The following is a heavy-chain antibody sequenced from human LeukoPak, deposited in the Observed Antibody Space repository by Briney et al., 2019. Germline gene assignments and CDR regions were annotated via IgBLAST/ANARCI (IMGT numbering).Heavy chain of an antibody. CDR1: GGSISSSSYY. CDR3: ARGDSSSWYYFGY. Sequence: SETLSLTCTVSGGSISSSSYYWGWIRQPPGKGLEWIRSIYYSGSTYYNPSLKSRVTISVDTSKNQFSLKLSSVTAADTAVYYCARGDSSSWYYFGYWGQGTLVTVSS. D-gene: IGHD6-13*01. CDR2: IYYSGST. J-gene: IGHJ4*02. V-gene: IGHV4-39*07.